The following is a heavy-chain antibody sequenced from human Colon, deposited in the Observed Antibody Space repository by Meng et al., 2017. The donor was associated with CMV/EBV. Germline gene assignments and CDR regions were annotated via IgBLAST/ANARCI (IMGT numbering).Heavy chain of an antibody. Sequence: SCTASGYIFTHNYIHWGRQAPGQRLEWMGWINTANGDTKYSQNLQATVTLTRDTSASTAYMELSSLRSEDTAVYYCARGQGTSWFDYWGQGTLVTVSS. V-gene: IGHV1-3*04. CDR1: GYIFTHNY. D-gene: IGHD2-2*01. CDR3: ARGQGTSWFDY. J-gene: IGHJ5*01. CDR2: INTANGDT.